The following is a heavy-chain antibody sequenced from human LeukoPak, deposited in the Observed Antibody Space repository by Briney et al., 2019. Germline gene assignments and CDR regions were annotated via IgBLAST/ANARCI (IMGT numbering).Heavy chain of an antibody. CDR3: ARMGGYYDILTGYYPPLYYFDY. Sequence: ASVKVSCKASGYTFTSYGISWVRQAPGQGLEWMGWISAYNGNTNYAQKLQGRVTMTTDTSTSTAYMELRSLRSDDTAVYYCARMGGYYDILTGYYPPLYYFDYWGQGTLVTASS. J-gene: IGHJ4*02. CDR2: ISAYNGNT. V-gene: IGHV1-18*01. CDR1: GYTFTSYG. D-gene: IGHD3-9*01.